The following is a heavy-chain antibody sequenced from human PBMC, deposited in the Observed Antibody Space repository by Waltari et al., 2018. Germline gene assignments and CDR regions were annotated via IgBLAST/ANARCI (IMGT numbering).Heavy chain of an antibody. CDR1: GGSISRGSYY. J-gene: IGHJ4*02. Sequence: QVQLQESGPGLVKPSETLSLASSVSGGSISRGSYYWSWVRQPAGKGLEWIGYIYTSGNTNYNPSLMGRVTISVDTSKNQFSLKLSSVTAADTAVYYCARVPSGDLVDSWGQGTLVTVSS. CDR3: ARVPSGDLVDS. V-gene: IGHV4-61*09. D-gene: IGHD3-10*01. CDR2: IYTSGNT.